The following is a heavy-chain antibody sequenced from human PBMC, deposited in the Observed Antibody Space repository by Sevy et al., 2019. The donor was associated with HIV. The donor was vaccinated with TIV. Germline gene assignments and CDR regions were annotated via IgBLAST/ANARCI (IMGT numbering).Heavy chain of an antibody. CDR2: ISSSSSYI. J-gene: IGHJ4*02. V-gene: IGHV3-21*01. CDR3: ARGVSYVWGSYRLPYYFDY. Sequence: GGSLRLSCAASGFTFSSYSMNWVRQAPGKGLEWVSSISSSSSYIYYADSVKGRFTISRDNAKNSLYLQMNNLRAEDTAVYYCARGVSYVWGSYRLPYYFDYWGQGTLVTVSS. CDR1: GFTFSSYS. D-gene: IGHD3-16*02.